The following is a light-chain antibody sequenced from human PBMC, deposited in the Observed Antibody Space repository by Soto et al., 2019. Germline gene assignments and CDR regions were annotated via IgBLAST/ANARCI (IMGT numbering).Light chain of an antibody. CDR1: QSVLYSSNNKNY. V-gene: IGKV4-1*01. CDR2: WAS. CDR3: QQYYSTPPYT. Sequence: IVMTQSPDSLAMSLGERATINCKSSQSVLYSSNNKNYLAWYQQKPGQPPKLLIYWASTRESGVPDRFSGSGSGTDFTLTISSLQAEDVAVYYCQQYYSTPPYTFGQGTKLEIK. J-gene: IGKJ2*01.